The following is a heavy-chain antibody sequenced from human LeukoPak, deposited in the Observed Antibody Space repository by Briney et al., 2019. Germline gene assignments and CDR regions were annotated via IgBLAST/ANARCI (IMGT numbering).Heavy chain of an antibody. CDR3: ARDLREVDWWELPDAFDI. J-gene: IGHJ3*02. CDR1: GFTFSSYS. D-gene: IGHD1-26*01. CDR2: INSSGSYI. V-gene: IGHV3-21*01. Sequence: GGSLRLSCTASGFTFSSYSMNWVRQAPGKGLEWISSINSSGSYIFHADSVKGRFTISRDNAQSSLYLQMNSLRAEDTAVYYCARDLREVDWWELPDAFDIWGQGTMVTVSS.